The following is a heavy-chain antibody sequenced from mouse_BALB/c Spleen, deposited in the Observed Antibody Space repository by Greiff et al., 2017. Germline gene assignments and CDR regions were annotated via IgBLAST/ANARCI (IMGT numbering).Heavy chain of an antibody. CDR2: INSNGGST. Sequence: EVQVVESGGGLVQPGGSLKLSCAASGFTFSSYGMSWVRQTPDKRLELVATINSNGGSTYYPDSVKGRFTISRDNAKNTLYLQMSSLKSEDTAMYYCARVLTTVVPTTYFDVWGAGTTVTVSS. J-gene: IGHJ1*01. CDR1: GFTFSSYG. CDR3: ARVLTTVVPTTYFDV. D-gene: IGHD1-1*01. V-gene: IGHV5-6-3*01.